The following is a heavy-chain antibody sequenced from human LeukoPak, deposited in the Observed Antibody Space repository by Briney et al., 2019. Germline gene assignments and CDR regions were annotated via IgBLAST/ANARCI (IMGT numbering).Heavy chain of an antibody. V-gene: IGHV4-38-2*02. J-gene: IGHJ4*02. Sequence: SETLSLTCTVSGDSVTNDFFWGWVRQPPGKELEWIGSFCLGRDTYYRPSLKSRVTISVDTSKNQFSLNLNSVTAADTAVYYCARWSSISRQPGGFFDHWGQGTLVTVSS. CDR1: GDSVTNDFF. CDR3: ARWSSISRQPGGFFDH. CDR2: FCLGRDT. D-gene: IGHD3-16*01.